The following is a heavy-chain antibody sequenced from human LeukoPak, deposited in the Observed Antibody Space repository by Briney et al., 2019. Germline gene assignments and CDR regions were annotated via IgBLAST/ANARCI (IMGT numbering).Heavy chain of an antibody. D-gene: IGHD1-26*01. Sequence: GGSLRLSCAASGFTFSSYAMHWVRQAPGKGLEYVSAISSNGGSTYYANSVKGRLTISRDNSKNTLYLQMGSLRAEDMAVYYCARASAGWGADDYWGQGTLVTVSS. V-gene: IGHV3-64*01. CDR1: GFTFSSYA. J-gene: IGHJ4*02. CDR3: ARASAGWGADDY. CDR2: ISSNGGST.